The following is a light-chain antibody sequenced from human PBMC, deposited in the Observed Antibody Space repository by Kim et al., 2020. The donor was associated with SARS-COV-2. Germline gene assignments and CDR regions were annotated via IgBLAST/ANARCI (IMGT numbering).Light chain of an antibody. J-gene: IGKJ2*01. CDR3: QQYNNWPYA. CDR1: LSVSSN. CDR2: GAS. Sequence: SVSPGESATLSCRATLSVSSNLAWYQHKAGQPPRLLMYGASTRATGIPARFSGSGSGTEFTLTISSLQSEDIAIYYCQQYNNWPYAFGQGTKLEI. V-gene: IGKV3-15*01.